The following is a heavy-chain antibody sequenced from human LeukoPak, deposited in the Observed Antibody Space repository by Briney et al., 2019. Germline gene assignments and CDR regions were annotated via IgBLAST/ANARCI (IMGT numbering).Heavy chain of an antibody. Sequence: GSSVKVSCKASGGTFSSYAISWVRQAPGQGLEWMGRIIPILGIANYAQKFQGRVTITADKSTSTAYMELSSLRSEDTAVYYCARDPIQLRGETRPGNDYWGQGTLVTVSS. D-gene: IGHD5-18*01. CDR2: IIPILGIA. CDR1: GGTFSSYA. V-gene: IGHV1-69*04. J-gene: IGHJ4*02. CDR3: ARDPIQLRGETRPGNDY.